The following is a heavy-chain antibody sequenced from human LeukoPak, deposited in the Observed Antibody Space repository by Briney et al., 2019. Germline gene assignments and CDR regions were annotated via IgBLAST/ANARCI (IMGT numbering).Heavy chain of an antibody. D-gene: IGHD4-17*01. CDR1: GFTFSIYS. J-gene: IGHJ3*01. CDR3: AKEAGQDYGALDAFDV. Sequence: GGSLRFSCAASGFTFSIYSMNWVRQAPGKGLEWVSSIGGSSSSLYYAESVKGRFTISRDNARNSLYLQMNSLRAEDTAVNYCAKEAGQDYGALDAFDVWGQGTMVTVSS. V-gene: IGHV3-21*01. CDR2: IGGSSSSL.